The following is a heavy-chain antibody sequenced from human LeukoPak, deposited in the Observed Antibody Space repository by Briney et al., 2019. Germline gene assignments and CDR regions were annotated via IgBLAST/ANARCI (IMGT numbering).Heavy chain of an antibody. CDR3: ARARYYYDSSGYHYYYYYYMDV. D-gene: IGHD3-22*01. CDR2: IYYSGST. Sequence: SQTLSLTCTVSGGSISSGDYYWSWIRQPPGKGLEWIGYIYYSGSTYYNPSLKSRVTISVDTSKNQFSLKLSSLTAADTAVYYCARARYYYDSSGYHYYYYYYMDVWGKGTTVTVSS. V-gene: IGHV4-30-4*08. CDR1: GGSISSGDYY. J-gene: IGHJ6*03.